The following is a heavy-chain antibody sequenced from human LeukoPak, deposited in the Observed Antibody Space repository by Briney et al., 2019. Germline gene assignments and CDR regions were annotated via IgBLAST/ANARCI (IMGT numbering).Heavy chain of an antibody. J-gene: IGHJ3*02. Sequence: ASVKVSCKASGYTFTGYYIHWVRQAPGQGLEWMGWINPNSGGTNYAQKFQGRVTMTRDTSISKDYMELSRLRSDDTAVYYCAAGDLKIDGYLYAFDIWGQGTMVTVSS. V-gene: IGHV1-2*02. CDR1: GYTFTGYY. D-gene: IGHD5-24*01. CDR2: INPNSGGT. CDR3: AAGDLKIDGYLYAFDI.